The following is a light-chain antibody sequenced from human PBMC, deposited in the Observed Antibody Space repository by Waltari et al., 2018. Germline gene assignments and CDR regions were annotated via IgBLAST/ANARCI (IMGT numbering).Light chain of an antibody. J-gene: IGLJ1*01. CDR2: YDS. CDR3: HVWHPDVDPGV. V-gene: IGLV3-21*04. CDR1: DIGTFR. Sequence: SYVVTQPPSVSAAPGELATITCGGDDIGTFRVPWYQQKAGQDPVLVIFYDSDRPSGIPERFSGSNSGNTATLTISRVEAGDEASYYCHVWHPDVDPGVFGTGTEVTVL.